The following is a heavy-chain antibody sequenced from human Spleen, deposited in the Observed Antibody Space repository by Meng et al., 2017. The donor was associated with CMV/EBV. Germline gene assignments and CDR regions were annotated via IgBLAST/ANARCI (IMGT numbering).Heavy chain of an antibody. J-gene: IGHJ4*02. CDR1: GFTFSNAW. V-gene: IGHV3-15*01. D-gene: IGHD3-10*01. Sequence: EVQLVESGGGLVKPGGALRLSGAASGFTFSNAWMSWVRQAPGKGLEWVGRIKSKTDGGTTDYAAPVKGRFTISRDDSKNTLYLQMNSLKTEDTAVYYCTTDWGHYYGSGTPAYWGQGTLVTVSS. CDR2: IKSKTDGGTT. CDR3: TTDWGHYYGSGTPAY.